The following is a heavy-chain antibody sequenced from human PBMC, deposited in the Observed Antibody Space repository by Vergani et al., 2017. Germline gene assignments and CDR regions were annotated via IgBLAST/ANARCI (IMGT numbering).Heavy chain of an antibody. CDR1: GGTFSSYA. CDR3: ARDRQAVAGTWGDYYYYYMDV. V-gene: IGHV1-69*11. D-gene: IGHD6-19*01. CDR2: IIPILGTA. Sequence: QVQLVQSGAEVKKPGSSVKVSCKASGGTFSSYAISWVRQAPGQGLEWMGRIIPILGTANYAKKFQGRFTITADESTSTAYMELSSLRSEDTAVYYCARDRQAVAGTWGDYYYYYMDVWGKGTTVTVSS. J-gene: IGHJ6*03.